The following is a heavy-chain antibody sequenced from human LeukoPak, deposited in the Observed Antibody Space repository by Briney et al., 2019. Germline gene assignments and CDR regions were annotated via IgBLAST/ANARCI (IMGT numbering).Heavy chain of an antibody. Sequence: GGPLRLSCAASGFTFSTSGMHWVRQAPGKGLEWVAVIWSDGSNKYYADSVKGRFTISRDNSKSTLYLQMNSLRAEDTAVYYCARCRDSVSYNLLGYWGQGSLVTVSS. CDR3: ARCRDSVSYNLLGY. J-gene: IGHJ1*01. CDR1: GFTFSTSG. V-gene: IGHV3-33*01. CDR2: IWSDGSNK. D-gene: IGHD1-26*01.